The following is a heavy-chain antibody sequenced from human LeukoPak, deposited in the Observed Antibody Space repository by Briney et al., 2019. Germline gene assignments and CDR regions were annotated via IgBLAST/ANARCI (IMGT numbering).Heavy chain of an antibody. V-gene: IGHV1-69*04. D-gene: IGHD4-17*01. J-gene: IGHJ4*02. CDR1: GGTFSSYA. CDR2: IIPILGIA. Sequence: SSVKVSCKASGGTFSSYAISWVRQAPGQGLEWMGRIIPILGIANYAQKFQGRVTITADKSTSTAYMELSSLRSEDTAVYYCARGGTTVTTKEYYFDYWGQGTLVTVSS. CDR3: ARGGTTVTTKEYYFDY.